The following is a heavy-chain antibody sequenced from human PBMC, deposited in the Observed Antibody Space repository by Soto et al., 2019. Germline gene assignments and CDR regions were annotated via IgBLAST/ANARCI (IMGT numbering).Heavy chain of an antibody. Sequence: QVQLVESGGGLVKPGGSLRLSCAASGFTFSDYYMSWIRQAPGKGLEWVSYINSSSSYTNYADSVKGRFTISRDNAKNSLYLQMNSLRAEDTAVYYCARTIVAAFGRRYFDLWGRGTLVTVSS. CDR2: INSSSSYT. CDR3: ARTIVAAFGRRYFDL. V-gene: IGHV3-11*05. J-gene: IGHJ2*01. D-gene: IGHD2-15*01. CDR1: GFTFSDYY.